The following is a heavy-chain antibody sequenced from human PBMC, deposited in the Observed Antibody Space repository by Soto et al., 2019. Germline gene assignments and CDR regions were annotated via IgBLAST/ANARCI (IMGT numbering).Heavy chain of an antibody. Sequence: QVQLQESGPGLVTPSGTLSVTCAVSSGSISSSYWWSWVRQPPGERLEWIGKIHHSGDTNYNPSLESRVTISVDKSTNQFSLRLSSVTAADTAVYYCARIDYGSGSDYNFDYWGQGTLVTVSS. CDR1: SGSISSSYW. CDR2: IHHSGDT. D-gene: IGHD3-10*01. V-gene: IGHV4-4*02. J-gene: IGHJ4*02. CDR3: ARIDYGSGSDYNFDY.